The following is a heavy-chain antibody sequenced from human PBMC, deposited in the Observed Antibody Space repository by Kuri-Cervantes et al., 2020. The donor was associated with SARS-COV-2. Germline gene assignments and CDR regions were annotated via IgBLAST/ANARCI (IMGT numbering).Heavy chain of an antibody. V-gene: IGHV1-8*03. D-gene: IGHD2-2*01. CDR2: MNPNSGNT. CDR1: GYTFTGYY. CDR3: ARAGYYCSSTSCPSLPDY. J-gene: IGHJ4*02. Sequence: ASVKVSCKASGYTFTGYYMHWVRQAPGQGLEWMGWMNPNSGNTGYAQKFQGRVTITRNTSISTAYMELSSLRSEDTAVYYRARAGYYCSSTSCPSLPDYWGQGTLVTVSS.